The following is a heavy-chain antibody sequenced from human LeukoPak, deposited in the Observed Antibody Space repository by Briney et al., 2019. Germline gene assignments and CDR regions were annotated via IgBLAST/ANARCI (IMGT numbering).Heavy chain of an antibody. CDR3: ASSFTYCGGDCYAGLDAFDI. CDR1: GFTFSSYN. V-gene: IGHV3-48*01. D-gene: IGHD2-21*02. CDR2: ISSSSSTI. Sequence: GGSLRLSCAASGFTFSSYNMNWVRQAPGKGLEWVSCISSSSSTIYYADSVKGRFTISRDNAKNSLYLQMNSLRAEDTAVYYCASSFTYCGGDCYAGLDAFDIWGQGTMVTVSS. J-gene: IGHJ3*02.